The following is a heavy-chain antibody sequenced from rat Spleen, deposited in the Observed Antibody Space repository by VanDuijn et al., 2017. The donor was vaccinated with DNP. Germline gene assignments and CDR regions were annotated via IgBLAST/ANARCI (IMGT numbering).Heavy chain of an antibody. D-gene: IGHD1-1*01. CDR2: ISSDGGKT. CDR3: ARQYYSGWFDY. Sequence: EVQLVESGGGLVQPGRSLKLSCAASGFTFSDYYMAWVRQPPTKGLEWVAYISSDGGKTYYGDSLKSRFTIARDNAKNTLYLQMSSLRSEDMATYFCARQYYSGWFDYWGQGVMVTVSS. CDR1: GFTFSDYY. J-gene: IGHJ2*01. V-gene: IGHV5-22*01.